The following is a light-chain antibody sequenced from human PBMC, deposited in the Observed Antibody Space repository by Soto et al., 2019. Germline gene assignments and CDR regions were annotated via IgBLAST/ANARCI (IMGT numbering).Light chain of an antibody. J-gene: IGKJ1*01. CDR3: HQYDSWT. CDR1: QTISSW. V-gene: IGKV1-5*02. Sequence: DIQMTQSPSTLSGSVGDRVTIICRASQTISSWLAWYQQKPGKAPKLLIYAASTLQSGVPSRFSGSGSGTDFTLTISCLQSEDFAVYYCHQYDSWTFGQGTKVDNK. CDR2: AAS.